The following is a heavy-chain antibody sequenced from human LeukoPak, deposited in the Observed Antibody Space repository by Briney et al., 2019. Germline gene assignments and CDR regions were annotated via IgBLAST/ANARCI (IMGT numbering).Heavy chain of an antibody. CDR1: GGSISSSGYS. D-gene: IGHD4-11*01. J-gene: IGHJ4*02. CDR3: AKTVTTTHFDY. V-gene: IGHV4-30-2*01. Sequence: SETLSLTCAVSGGSISSSGYSWSWIRQPPGKGLEWIRYIYHSGGTYYNPSLKSRVTISVDRSSNQFSLKLTSVTAADTALYYCAKTVTTTHFDYWGQGTLVTVSS. CDR2: IYHSGGT.